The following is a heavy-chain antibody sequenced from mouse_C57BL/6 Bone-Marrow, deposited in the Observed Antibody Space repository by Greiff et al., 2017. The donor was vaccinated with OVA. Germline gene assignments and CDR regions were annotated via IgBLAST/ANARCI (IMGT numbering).Heavy chain of an antibody. CDR3: ARYYYGKSWFAY. V-gene: IGHV1-81*01. Sequence: VMLVESGAELARPGASVKLSCKASGYTFTSYGISWVKQRTGQGLEWIGEIYPRSGNTYYNEKFKGKATLTADKSSSTAYMELRSLTSEDSAVYFCARYYYGKSWFAYWGQGTLVTVSA. CDR1: GYTFTSYG. J-gene: IGHJ3*01. D-gene: IGHD2-1*01. CDR2: IYPRSGNT.